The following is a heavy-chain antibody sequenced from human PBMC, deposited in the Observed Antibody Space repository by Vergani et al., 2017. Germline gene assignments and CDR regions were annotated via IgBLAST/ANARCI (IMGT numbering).Heavy chain of an antibody. D-gene: IGHD5-12*01. V-gene: IGHV3-23*01. Sequence: EVRLLESGGDLLQSGESLKISCAASGFSFKDYAMSWVRQAPGKGLEWVSGISGTGGFTFYADSVKGRFIISRDNSKNTLHLQMNSLRADDTAVYYCTKGSRGYTGYFFDYWGQGTLVTVSS. CDR1: GFSFKDYA. J-gene: IGHJ4*02. CDR3: TKGSRGYTGYFFDY. CDR2: ISGTGGFT.